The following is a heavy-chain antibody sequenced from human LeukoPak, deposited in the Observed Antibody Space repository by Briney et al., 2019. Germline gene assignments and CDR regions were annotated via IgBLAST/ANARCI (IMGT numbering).Heavy chain of an antibody. V-gene: IGHV3-53*01. D-gene: IGHD3-10*02. CDR3: ARGISPGGWVFSGYFFDY. Sequence: GGSLRLSCAASGFTVKNNYMIWFRQAPGKGLEWVSVINSGGTTDYADDLKDRVIISRDNFKNMLHLQLNSLRAEDTAVYFCARGISPGGWVFSGYFFDYWGQGALVTVSS. J-gene: IGHJ4*02. CDR2: INSGGTT. CDR1: GFTVKNNY.